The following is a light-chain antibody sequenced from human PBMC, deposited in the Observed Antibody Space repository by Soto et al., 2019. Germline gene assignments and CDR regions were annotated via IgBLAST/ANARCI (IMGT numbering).Light chain of an antibody. Sequence: SYELTQPPSVSVAPGQTATITCGGDDIGIKSVHWYQQKPGPAPVLVVYDDKERPSGIPERFSGSNSGTTATLTITRVEAGDEADYYCQLWDSGSLHWVFGGGTQLTVL. CDR2: DDK. CDR3: QLWDSGSLHWV. CDR1: DIGIKS. J-gene: IGLJ3*02. V-gene: IGLV3-21*02.